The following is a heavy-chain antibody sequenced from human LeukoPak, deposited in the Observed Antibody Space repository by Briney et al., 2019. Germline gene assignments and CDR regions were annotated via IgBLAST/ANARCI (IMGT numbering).Heavy chain of an antibody. D-gene: IGHD2-2*01. CDR1: GYSFTSYW. V-gene: IGHV5-51*01. CDR3: ARQVPAATNWFDP. J-gene: IGHJ5*02. CDR2: IYPGDSDT. Sequence: VESLKISCKGSGYSFTSYWIGWVRQMPGKGLEWIGIIYPGDSDTRYSPSFQGQVTISADKSISTAYLQWSSLKASDTAMYYCARQVPAATNWFDPWGQGTLVTVSS.